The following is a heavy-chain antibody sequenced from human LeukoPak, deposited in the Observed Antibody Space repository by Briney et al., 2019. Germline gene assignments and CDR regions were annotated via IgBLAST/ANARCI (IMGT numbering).Heavy chain of an antibody. Sequence: PGGALRLSCETSGFTFSRYWVHWVRPAPGEGVVCVSRITSDGSSTSYADSVRGRFTISRDNAKNTVYLQMNSLRAEDTAVYYCARDLTGAVFDFWGQGTLVTVSS. CDR3: ARDLTGAVFDF. J-gene: IGHJ4*02. CDR2: ITSDGSST. V-gene: IGHV3-74*01. CDR1: GFTFSRYW. D-gene: IGHD1-26*01.